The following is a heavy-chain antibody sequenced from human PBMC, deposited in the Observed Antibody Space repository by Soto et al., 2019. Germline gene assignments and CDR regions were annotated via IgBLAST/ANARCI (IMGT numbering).Heavy chain of an antibody. CDR1: GGSISSYY. CDR3: ARVCWRGYQKWFDP. Sequence: PSETLSLTCTVSGGSISSYYCSWIRQPPGKGLEWIGYIYYSGSTNYNPSLKSRVTISVDTSKNQFSLKLSSVTAADTAVYYCARVCWRGYQKWFDPLGQGTLVTVCS. D-gene: IGHD3-3*01. V-gene: IGHV4-59*01. J-gene: IGHJ5*02. CDR2: IYYSGST.